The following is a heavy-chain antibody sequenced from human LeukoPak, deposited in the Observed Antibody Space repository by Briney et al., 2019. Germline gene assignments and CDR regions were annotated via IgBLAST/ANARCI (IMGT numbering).Heavy chain of an antibody. J-gene: IGHJ4*02. CDR2: INPNSGAT. Sequence: ASVKVSCKASGYTFTGYYMHWGRQAPGQGLEWMGWINPNSGATNYAQKFQGRVTMTRDTSISTAYMELSRLRSDDTAVYYCARVDGSDYWGQGTLVTVSS. D-gene: IGHD3-10*01. CDR1: GYTFTGYY. CDR3: ARVDGSDY. V-gene: IGHV1-2*02.